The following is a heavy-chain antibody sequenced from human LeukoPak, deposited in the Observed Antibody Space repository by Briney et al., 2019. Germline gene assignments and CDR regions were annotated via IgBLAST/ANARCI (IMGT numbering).Heavy chain of an antibody. D-gene: IGHD3-22*01. J-gene: IGHJ2*01. CDR3: ARGLSYYDSSGYLPGPWYFDL. CDR2: INHSGST. Sequence: SETLSLTCAVYGGSISGYYWSWIRQPPGKGLEWIGEINHSGSTNYNPSLKSRVTISVDTSNNQVSLKLSSVTAADTAVYYCARGLSYYDSSGYLPGPWYFDLWGRGTLVTVSS. CDR1: GGSISGYY. V-gene: IGHV4-34*01.